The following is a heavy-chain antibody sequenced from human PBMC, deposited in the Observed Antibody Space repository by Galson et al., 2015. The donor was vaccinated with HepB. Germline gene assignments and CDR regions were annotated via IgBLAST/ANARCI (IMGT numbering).Heavy chain of an antibody. D-gene: IGHD2-2*01. Sequence: SVRLSCAASGFTVSSNYMSWVRQTPGKGLEWVAVLWYDGSNRYYVDSVKGRFTISRDNSKNTLYLQMTSLRAEDTAVYYCARGTSVYCTRATCYREGSFDYWGQGTLVTVSS. V-gene: IGHV3-33*08. CDR3: ARGTSVYCTRATCYREGSFDY. J-gene: IGHJ4*02. CDR2: LWYDGSNR. CDR1: GFTVSSNY.